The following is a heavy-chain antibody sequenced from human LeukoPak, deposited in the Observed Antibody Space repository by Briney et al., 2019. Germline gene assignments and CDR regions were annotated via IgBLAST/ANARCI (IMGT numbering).Heavy chain of an antibody. CDR1: GFTFSSYA. CDR2: ISYDGSNK. Sequence: GRSLRLSCAASGFTFSSYAMHWVRQAPGKGLEWEAVISYDGSNKYYADSVKGRFTISRDNSKNTLYLQMNSRRAEDTAVYYCARMGIAVAGVFDYWGQGTLVTVSS. CDR3: ARMGIAVAGVFDY. V-gene: IGHV3-30*04. D-gene: IGHD6-19*01. J-gene: IGHJ4*02.